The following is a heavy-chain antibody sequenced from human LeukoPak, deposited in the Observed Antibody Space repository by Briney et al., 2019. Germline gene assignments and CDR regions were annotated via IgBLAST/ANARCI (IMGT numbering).Heavy chain of an antibody. CDR1: GFTFSRFW. J-gene: IGHJ4*02. D-gene: IGHD6-13*01. CDR2: IKQDGSEK. CDR3: ASDTRRDSRTWYGGFDY. Sequence: GGSLRLSCAASGFTFSRFWMSWVRQAPGKGLEWVANIKQDGSEKYYVDSVKGRFTISRDNAKNSLYLQMNSLRAEDTAVYYCASDTRRDSRTWYGGFDYWGQGTRVTVSS. V-gene: IGHV3-7*04.